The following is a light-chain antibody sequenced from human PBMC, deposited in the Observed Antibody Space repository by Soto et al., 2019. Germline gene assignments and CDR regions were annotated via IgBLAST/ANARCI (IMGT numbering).Light chain of an antibody. CDR1: QSVSSN. V-gene: IGKV3-15*01. Sequence: EIVMTQSPATLSVSPGGRATLSCRASQSVSSNVAWYQQKPGQAPRLLIYDASTRATGIPARFSGSGSGTEFTLIISSLQSEDFAVYYCQHYDNWPPWTFGQGTKVEIK. CDR2: DAS. CDR3: QHYDNWPPWT. J-gene: IGKJ1*01.